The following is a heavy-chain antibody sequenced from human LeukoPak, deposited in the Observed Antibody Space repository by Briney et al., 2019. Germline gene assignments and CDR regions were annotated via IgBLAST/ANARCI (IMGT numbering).Heavy chain of an antibody. CDR2: ISAYNGNT. CDR1: GYTFTSYG. V-gene: IGHV1-18*01. CDR3: ATRDYDILTGYAYMDV. D-gene: IGHD3-9*01. Sequence: ASVKVSCKASGYTFTSYGISWVRQAPGQGLEWMGWISAYNGNTNYAQKLQGRVTMTTDTSTSTAYMELRSLRSDDTAVYYCATRDYDILTGYAYMDVWGKGTTVTVSS. J-gene: IGHJ6*03.